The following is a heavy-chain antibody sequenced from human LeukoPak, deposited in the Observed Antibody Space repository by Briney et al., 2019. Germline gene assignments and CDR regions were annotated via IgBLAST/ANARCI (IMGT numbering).Heavy chain of an antibody. J-gene: IGHJ4*02. Sequence: GGSLRLSCAASGFTFSSYSMNWVRQAPGKGLEWVAVISYDGSNKYYADSVKGRFTISRDNSKNTLYLQMNSLRAEDTAVYYCAKDLQYYYDSSGIDYWGQGTLVTVSS. D-gene: IGHD3-22*01. V-gene: IGHV3-30*18. CDR2: ISYDGSNK. CDR1: GFTFSSYS. CDR3: AKDLQYYYDSSGIDY.